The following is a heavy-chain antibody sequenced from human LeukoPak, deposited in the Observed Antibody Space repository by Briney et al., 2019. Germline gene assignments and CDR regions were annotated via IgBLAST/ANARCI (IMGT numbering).Heavy chain of an antibody. CDR1: GGTFGSYA. CDR3: ARGSGYDPKLDY. CDR2: IIPILGIA. Sequence: ASVTVSCKASGGTFGSYAISWVRQAPGQGLEWMGRIIPILGIANYAQKFQGRVTITADKSTSTAYMELSSLRSEDTAVYYCARGSGYDPKLDYWGQGTLVTVSS. V-gene: IGHV1-69*04. D-gene: IGHD5-12*01. J-gene: IGHJ4*02.